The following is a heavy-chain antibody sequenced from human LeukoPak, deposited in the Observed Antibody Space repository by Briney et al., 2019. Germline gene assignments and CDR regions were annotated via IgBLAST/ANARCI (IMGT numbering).Heavy chain of an antibody. J-gene: IGHJ3*02. D-gene: IGHD4-17*01. Sequence: GGSLRLSCAASGFTFSSYSMNWVRQAPGKGLEWVSSISSSSSYIYYADSVKGRFTISRDNAKNSLYLQMNSLRAEDTAVYYCARDTDYGPRFDIWGQGTMVTVSS. CDR2: ISSSSSYI. CDR1: GFTFSSYS. V-gene: IGHV3-21*01. CDR3: ARDTDYGPRFDI.